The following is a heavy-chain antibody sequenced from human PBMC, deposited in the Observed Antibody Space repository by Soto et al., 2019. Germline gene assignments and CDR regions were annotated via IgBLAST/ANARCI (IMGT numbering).Heavy chain of an antibody. D-gene: IGHD5-12*01. CDR3: ATRLVGGSSH. CDR1: GFTLSQSW. CDR2: VKSKNSGGAT. V-gene: IGHV3-15*07. J-gene: IGHJ4*01. Sequence: EVQLVESGGDLVKPGGSLTLSCAVSGFTLSQSWMNWLRRAPGKGLEWVGRVKSKNSGGATDYAAPVKGRYTISGDDSSNTLYLQMNSLKIEETAVYYCATRLVGGSSHWGHGTSVTVS.